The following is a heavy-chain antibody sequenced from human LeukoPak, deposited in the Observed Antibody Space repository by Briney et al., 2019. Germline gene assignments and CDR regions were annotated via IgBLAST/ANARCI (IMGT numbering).Heavy chain of an antibody. D-gene: IGHD1-26*01. Sequence: SETLSLTCTVSGYSISSGYYWGWIRQPPGKGLEWIGSIYHSGSTYYNPPLKSRVTISVDTSKNQFSLKLSSVTAADTAVYYCARLEVGAIYFDYWGQGTLVTVSS. V-gene: IGHV4-38-2*02. CDR2: IYHSGST. J-gene: IGHJ4*02. CDR1: GYSISSGYY. CDR3: ARLEVGAIYFDY.